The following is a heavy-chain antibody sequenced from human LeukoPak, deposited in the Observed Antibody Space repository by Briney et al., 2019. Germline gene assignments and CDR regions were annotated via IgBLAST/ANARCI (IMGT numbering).Heavy chain of an antibody. CDR1: GGSISSNNYY. V-gene: IGHV4-39*01. Sequence: SETLSLTCTVSGGSISSNNYYWGWIRQPPGKGLEWIGSIYYSGSTYYNPSLKSRVTISVDTSKSQFSLKLSSVTAADTAVYYCARGLRYFDWYFSDWGQGTLVTDSS. CDR3: ARGLRYFDWYFSD. CDR2: IYYSGST. D-gene: IGHD3-9*01. J-gene: IGHJ4*02.